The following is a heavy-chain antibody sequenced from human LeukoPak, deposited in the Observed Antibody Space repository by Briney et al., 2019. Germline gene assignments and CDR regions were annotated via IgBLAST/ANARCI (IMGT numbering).Heavy chain of an antibody. J-gene: IGHJ4*02. Sequence: PGESLKISCKGSGYVSTTYWIAWVRQMPGKGLEWMGIIYPGDSDTTYSPSFQGQVTISADKSITTAYLQWSSLKASDTAMYYCATRYSSNWHYFDYWGQGTLVTVSS. CDR2: IYPGDSDT. D-gene: IGHD2-2*01. CDR1: GYVSTTYW. CDR3: ATRYSSNWHYFDY. V-gene: IGHV5-51*01.